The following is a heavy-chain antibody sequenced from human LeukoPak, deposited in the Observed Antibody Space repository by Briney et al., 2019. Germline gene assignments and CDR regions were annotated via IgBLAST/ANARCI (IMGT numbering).Heavy chain of an antibody. V-gene: IGHV3-21*04. D-gene: IGHD6-13*01. CDR3: AKVPIAAIRWYYFDY. CDR1: GFTFSSYS. Sequence: NTGGSLRLSCAASGFTFSSYSINWVRQAPGKGLEWVSSISSSSSYIYYADSVKGRFTISRDNAKNSLYLQMNSLRPEDTALYYCAKVPIAAIRWYYFDYWGQGTLVTVSS. CDR2: ISSSSSYI. J-gene: IGHJ4*02.